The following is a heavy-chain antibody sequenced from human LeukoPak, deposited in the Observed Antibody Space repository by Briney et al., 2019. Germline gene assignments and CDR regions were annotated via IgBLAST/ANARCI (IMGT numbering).Heavy chain of an antibody. CDR1: GGSISSGSYY. CDR2: IYTSGST. CDR3: ARDQRHDYSNYGGYYYYMDV. Sequence: SETLSLTCTVSGGSISSGSYYWSWIRQPAGKGLEWIGRIYTSGSTNYNPSLKSRVTISVDTSKNQFSLKLSSVTAADTAVYYCARDQRHDYSNYGGYYYYMDVWGKGTTVTVSS. V-gene: IGHV4-61*02. D-gene: IGHD4-11*01. J-gene: IGHJ6*03.